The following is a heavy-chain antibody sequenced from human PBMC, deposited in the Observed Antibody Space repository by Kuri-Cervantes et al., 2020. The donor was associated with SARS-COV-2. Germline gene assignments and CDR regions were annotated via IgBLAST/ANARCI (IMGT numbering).Heavy chain of an antibody. CDR2: INPDGSYT. D-gene: IGHD3-3*01. V-gene: IGHV3-74*01. Sequence: LPCAASGFTFSGHWIHGVRQAPGKGLVWVSRINPDGSYTNNADSVKGRFTLSRDNAKKTLYLQMNSLRVEDTAVYYCARGEVTMDMDVWGQGTTVTVSS. CDR3: ARGEVTMDMDV. CDR1: GFTFSGHW. J-gene: IGHJ6*02.